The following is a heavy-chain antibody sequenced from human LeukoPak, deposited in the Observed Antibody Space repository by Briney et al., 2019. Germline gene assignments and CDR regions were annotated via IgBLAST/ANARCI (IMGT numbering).Heavy chain of an antibody. Sequence: PGGSLRLFCAASGFTFSDYYMSWIRQAPGKGLAWVSDISRSCRTIYFADSVKGRITISRDNAKKSLHLQMNRLRADDTAGYYLARQREMTTIFSALGYWGQRTLVTVSS. CDR2: ISRSCRTI. J-gene: IGHJ4*02. V-gene: IGHV3-11*01. D-gene: IGHD5-24*01. CDR3: ARQREMTTIFSALGY. CDR1: GFTFSDYY.